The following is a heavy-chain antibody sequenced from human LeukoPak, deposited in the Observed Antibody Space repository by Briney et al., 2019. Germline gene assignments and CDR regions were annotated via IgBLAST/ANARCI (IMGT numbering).Heavy chain of an antibody. CDR2: IYSGGST. D-gene: IGHD3-10*01. CDR1: GFTVSSNY. V-gene: IGHV3-53*01. Sequence: PGGSLRLSCAASGFTVSSNYMSWVRQAPGKGLEWVSVIYSGGSTYYADSVKGRFTISRDNSKNTLYLQMNSLRAEDTAVYYCARVIGSGSYHFDYWGQGTLVTVSS. CDR3: ARVIGSGSYHFDY. J-gene: IGHJ4*02.